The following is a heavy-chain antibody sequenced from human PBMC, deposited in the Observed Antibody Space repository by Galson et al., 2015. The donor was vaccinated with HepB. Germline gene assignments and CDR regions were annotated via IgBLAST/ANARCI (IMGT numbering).Heavy chain of an antibody. CDR2: IIPIFGTA. V-gene: IGHV1-69*06. D-gene: IGHD6-13*01. J-gene: IGHJ5*02. CDR1: GGTFGSYA. CDR3: ARARSSWIGFDHRNRFDP. Sequence: SVTVSCKASGGTFGSYAISWVRQAPGQGLEWMGGIIPIFGTANYAQKFQGRVTITADKSTSTAYMELSSLRSEDTAVYYCARARSSWIGFDHRNRFDPWGQGTLVTVSS.